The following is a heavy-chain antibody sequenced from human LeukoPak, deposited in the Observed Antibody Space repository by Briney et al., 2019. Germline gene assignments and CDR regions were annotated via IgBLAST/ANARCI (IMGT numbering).Heavy chain of an antibody. CDR2: ISYDGSNK. J-gene: IGHJ6*02. CDR3: ARASNLYYYYYGMDV. Sequence: GGPLRLSCAASGFTFSTYAMHWVRQAPGKGLEWVAVISYDGSNKYYADSVKGRFTISRDNSKNTLYLQMNSLRAEDTAVYYCARASNLYYYYYGMDVWGQGTTVTVSS. V-gene: IGHV3-30*04. CDR1: GFTFSTYA.